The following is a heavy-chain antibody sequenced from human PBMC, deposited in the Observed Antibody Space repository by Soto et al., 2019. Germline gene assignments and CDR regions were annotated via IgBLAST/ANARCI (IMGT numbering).Heavy chain of an antibody. V-gene: IGHV4-59*01. D-gene: IGHD3-22*01. CDR1: GGSISSFS. Sequence: SETLSLTCTVSGGSISSFSWSGARQPPGKQLEWIGSFYYSGTINYNPSLNSRVTISVDTSKNQFSLRLTSVIAADTAVYYCARGVGNSGSNLDYWGQGALVTVSS. CDR3: ARGVGNSGSNLDY. J-gene: IGHJ4*02. CDR2: FYYSGTI.